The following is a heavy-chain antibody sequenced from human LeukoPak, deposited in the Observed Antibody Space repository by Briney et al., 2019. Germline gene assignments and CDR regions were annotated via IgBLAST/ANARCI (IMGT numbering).Heavy chain of an antibody. J-gene: IGHJ4*02. CDR2: IRYDGSDNK. V-gene: IGHV3-30*02. CDR1: GFSFSSYA. CDR3: AKGSGSGSFLVDY. D-gene: IGHD3-10*01. Sequence: PGGSLRLSCEASGFSFSSYAMPWGRQAPGKGREWVAFIRYDGSDNKYYADSGQGRFTISRDNSKNTLYLQMNNLRAEDTAVYFCAKGSGSGSFLVDYWGQGTLVTVSS.